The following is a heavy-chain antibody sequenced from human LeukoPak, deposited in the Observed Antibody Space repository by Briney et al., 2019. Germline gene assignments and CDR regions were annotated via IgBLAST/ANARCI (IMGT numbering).Heavy chain of an antibody. CDR2: ISSRSSNK. V-gene: IGHV3-48*03. CDR1: GFTFSSYE. CDR3: AKTRGILFGETY. J-gene: IGHJ4*02. Sequence: GGSLRLSCAASGFTFSSYEMNWVRQAPGKGLVWVSYISSRSSNKYYADSVKGRFTISRDNAKNSLYLQMSSLRAEDTAVYYCAKTRGILFGETYWGQGTLVTVSS. D-gene: IGHD3-10*02.